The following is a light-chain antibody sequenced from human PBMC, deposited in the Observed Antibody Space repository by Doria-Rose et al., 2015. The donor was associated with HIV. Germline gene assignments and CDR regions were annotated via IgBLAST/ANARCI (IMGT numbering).Light chain of an antibody. CDR2: DGS. V-gene: IGKV3-20*01. J-gene: IGKJ1*01. Sequence: LTQSLGTLSLSPGERATLSCRASQSFSSTYLAWYQQKPGQAHSLLIYDGSTRATGIPDRFSASGSVTDFTLTINRLEPEDFALYYCHQYGTSWTFGQGTKVEI. CDR1: QSFSSTY. CDR3: HQYGTSWT.